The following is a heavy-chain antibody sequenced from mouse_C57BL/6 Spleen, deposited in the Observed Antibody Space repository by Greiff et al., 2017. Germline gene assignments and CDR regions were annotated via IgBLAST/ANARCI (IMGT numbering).Heavy chain of an antibody. Sequence: QVQLQQPGTELVKPGASVKLSCKASGYTFTSYWMHWVKQRPGQGLEWIGNINPRNGGTNYNEKFKSKATLAVDKSSSTAYMTLSSLTSEDSAVYYCARSKGFNWYFDVWGTGTTVTVSS. V-gene: IGHV1-53*01. CDR2: INPRNGGT. CDR1: GYTFTSYW. J-gene: IGHJ1*03. CDR3: ARSKGFNWYFDV.